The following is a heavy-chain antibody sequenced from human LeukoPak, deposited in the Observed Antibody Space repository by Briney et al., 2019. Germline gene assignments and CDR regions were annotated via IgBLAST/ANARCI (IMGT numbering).Heavy chain of an antibody. CDR3: AKEGRGFRGYSYVNWFDP. Sequence: GGSLRLSCAACGFTFSYYAIHWVRQAPGKGLEGVAFIRYEGTNKNYAGPVKGPFTISRDNSKNPLYLQKNSLRAEDTAVYYWAKEGRGFRGYSYVNWFDPWGQGTLVTVSS. J-gene: IGHJ5*02. D-gene: IGHD5-18*01. CDR1: GFTFSYYA. V-gene: IGHV3-30*02. CDR2: IRYEGTNK.